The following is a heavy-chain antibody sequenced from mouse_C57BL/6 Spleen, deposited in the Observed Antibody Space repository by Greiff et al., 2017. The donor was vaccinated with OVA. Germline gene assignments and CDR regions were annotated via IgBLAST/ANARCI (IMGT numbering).Heavy chain of an antibody. Sequence: EVMLVESGEGLVKPGGSLKLSCAASGFTFSDYYMAWVSQVPEKGLEWVANINYDGSSNYYLDSLKGRFIISRDNAKNILYLQMSSLKSEDTATYYCARDGHYGSSPYAMDYWCQGTSVTVSS. V-gene: IGHV5-16*01. CDR3: ARDGHYGSSPYAMDY. J-gene: IGHJ4*01. CDR2: INYDGSSN. CDR1: GFTFSDYY. D-gene: IGHD1-1*01.